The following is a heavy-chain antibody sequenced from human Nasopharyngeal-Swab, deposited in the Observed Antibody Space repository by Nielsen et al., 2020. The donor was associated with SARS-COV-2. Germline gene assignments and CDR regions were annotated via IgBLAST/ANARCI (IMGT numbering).Heavy chain of an antibody. CDR1: GFTFSTYS. J-gene: IGHJ4*02. V-gene: IGHV3-21*01. CDR2: ISSSSSYI. Sequence: GESLKISCAASGFTFSTYSMNWVRQAPGKGLEWVSSISSSSSYIYYADLVKGRFTISRDNAKNSLYLQMNSLRAEDTAVYYCARHLPYSSGWYMAAGYYFDYWGQGTLVTVSS. CDR3: ARHLPYSSGWYMAAGYYFDY. D-gene: IGHD6-19*01.